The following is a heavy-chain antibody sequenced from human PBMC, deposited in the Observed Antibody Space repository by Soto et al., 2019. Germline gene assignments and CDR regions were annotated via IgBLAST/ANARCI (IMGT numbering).Heavy chain of an antibody. Sequence: ASVKVSCKASGYTFTGYYMHWVRQAPGQGLEWMGWINPNSGGTNYAQKFQGWVTMTRDTSISTAYMELSRLRSDDTAVYYCAREGLYCTNGVCPDPYYYYYGMDVWGQGTTVTVSS. CDR1: GYTFTGYY. J-gene: IGHJ6*02. V-gene: IGHV1-2*04. CDR3: AREGLYCTNGVCPDPYYYYYGMDV. D-gene: IGHD2-8*01. CDR2: INPNSGGT.